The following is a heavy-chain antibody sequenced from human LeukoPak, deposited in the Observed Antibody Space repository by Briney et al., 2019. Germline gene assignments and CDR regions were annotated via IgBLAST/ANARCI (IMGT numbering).Heavy chain of an antibody. CDR1: GGSISSSSYY. CDR2: IYYSGST. D-gene: IGHD3-22*01. J-gene: IGHJ3*02. Sequence: PSETLSLTCTVSGGSISSSSYYWGWIRQPPGKGLEWIGSIYYSGSTYYDPSLKSRVTISVDTSKNQFSLKLSSVTAADTAVYYCARAPYYYDSSGFPRDGAFDIWGQGTMVTVSS. V-gene: IGHV4-39*07. CDR3: ARAPYYYDSSGFPRDGAFDI.